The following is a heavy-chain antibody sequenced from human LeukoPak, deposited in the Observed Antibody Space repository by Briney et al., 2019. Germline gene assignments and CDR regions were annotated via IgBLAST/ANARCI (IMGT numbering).Heavy chain of an antibody. Sequence: PGGSLRLSCAASGLTFSSYWMSWVRQAPGKGLEWVANIKQDGSEKYYVDSVKGRFTISRDNAKNSLYLQMNSLRAEDTAVYYCANGRDYGDLGKFDYWGQGTRVTVSS. CDR1: GLTFSSYW. J-gene: IGHJ4*02. CDR2: IKQDGSEK. D-gene: IGHD4-17*01. V-gene: IGHV3-7*05. CDR3: ANGRDYGDLGKFDY.